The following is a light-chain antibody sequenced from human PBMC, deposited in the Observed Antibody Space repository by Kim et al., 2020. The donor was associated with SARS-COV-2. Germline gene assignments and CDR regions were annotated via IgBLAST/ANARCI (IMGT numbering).Light chain of an antibody. J-gene: IGLJ3*02. CDR2: RNS. V-gene: IGLV3-9*01. Sequence: VALGQTARITCGVNNGGSKIGLWSQRKPGQTPVMVIYRNSSRPFGIPERFSGSNSGNTATMAIRRAQAGDEAGYYCQVWDSGTAVFGGGTLLTVL. CDR3: QVWDSGTAV. CDR1: NGGSKI.